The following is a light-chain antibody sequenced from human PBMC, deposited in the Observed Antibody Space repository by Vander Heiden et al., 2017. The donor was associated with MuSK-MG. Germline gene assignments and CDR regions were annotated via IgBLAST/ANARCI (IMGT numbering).Light chain of an antibody. Sequence: DIQMTQSPSSLSASVGDRVTITCRASQSISSYLNWYQQKPWKAPKLLIYAASSLQIGLTSRSRRSESGIDFTLTISSLQPEEFATYSCQHSDSTPLLTFGHWTKVDLK. V-gene: IGKV1-39*01. J-gene: IGKJ3*01. CDR1: QSISSY. CDR2: AAS. CDR3: QHSDSTPLLT.